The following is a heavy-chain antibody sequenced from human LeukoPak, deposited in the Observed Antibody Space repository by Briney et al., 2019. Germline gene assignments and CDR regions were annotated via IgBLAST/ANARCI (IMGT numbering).Heavy chain of an antibody. Sequence: PETLSLTCAVYGGSFSGYYWSWIRQPPGKGLEWIGEINHSGSTNYNPSLKSRVTISVDTSKNQSSLKLSSVTAADTAVYYCARDPGIVGATGDYWGQGTLVTVSS. CDR2: INHSGST. CDR1: GGSFSGYY. V-gene: IGHV4-34*01. J-gene: IGHJ4*02. CDR3: ARDPGIVGATGDY. D-gene: IGHD1-26*01.